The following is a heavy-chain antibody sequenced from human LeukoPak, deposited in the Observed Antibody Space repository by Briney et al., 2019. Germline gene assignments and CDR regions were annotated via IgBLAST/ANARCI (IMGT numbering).Heavy chain of an antibody. V-gene: IGHV1-24*01. CDR3: ATVSAVPAAMPDAFDI. Sequence: VASVKVSCKVSGYTLTELSMHWVRQAPGKGLEWMGGFDPEDGETIYAQKFQGRVTMTEDTSTDTAYMELSSLRSEDTAVYYCATVSAVPAAMPDAFDIWGQGTMVTVSS. D-gene: IGHD2-2*01. J-gene: IGHJ3*02. CDR2: FDPEDGET. CDR1: GYTLTELS.